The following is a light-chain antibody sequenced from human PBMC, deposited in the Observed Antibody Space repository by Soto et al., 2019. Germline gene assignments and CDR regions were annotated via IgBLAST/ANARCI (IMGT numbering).Light chain of an antibody. J-gene: IGKJ3*01. V-gene: IGKV3-20*01. CDR2: GAS. CDR1: QSVSSSY. Sequence: EIVLTQSPGTLSLSPGERATLSCRASQSVSSSYLAWYQQKPGQAPRLLIYGASSRATGIPDRFSGSGSGTDITLTISRLEPEDFAVYYCQQYDSSLFTFGPGPKVNIK. CDR3: QQYDSSLFT.